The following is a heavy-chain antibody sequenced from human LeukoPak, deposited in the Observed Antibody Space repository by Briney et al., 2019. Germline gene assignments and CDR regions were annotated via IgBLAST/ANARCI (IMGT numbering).Heavy chain of an antibody. V-gene: IGHV3-73*01. CDR3: TRSASVDIGGRPDFCYFDL. CDR2: IRSKANYYAT. J-gene: IGHJ2*01. D-gene: IGHD1-26*01. CDR1: GFSFNGYG. Sequence: GGSLKLSCEGSGFSFNGYGLHWVRQASGKGLEWIGRIRSKANYYATAYVESVKGRFIVSRDDSKRSAYLQMNDLKTEDTAVYYCTRSASVDIGGRPDFCYFDLWGRDTLVTVSS.